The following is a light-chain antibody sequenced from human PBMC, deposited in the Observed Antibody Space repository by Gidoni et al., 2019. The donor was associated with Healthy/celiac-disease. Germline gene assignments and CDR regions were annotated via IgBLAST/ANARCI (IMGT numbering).Light chain of an antibody. CDR3: CSFAGSSYV. CDR1: SSDVGGYNY. J-gene: IGLJ1*01. Sequence: QTALTQTRSVYGSPGQSVTIPCTGTSSDVGGYNYVSWYQQHPVIAPKLIIYDVSKRPSVVPDRFSGSKSGNTASLTISGLQAEVEADYYCCSFAGSSYVFGSGTTLTVL. V-gene: IGLV2-11*01. CDR2: DVS.